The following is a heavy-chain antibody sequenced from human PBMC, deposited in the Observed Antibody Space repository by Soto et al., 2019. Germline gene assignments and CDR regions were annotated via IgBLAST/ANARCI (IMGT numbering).Heavy chain of an antibody. CDR3: ARDSLGYCSSTSCYESLYYCFDV. CDR2: INPNSGGT. D-gene: IGHD2-2*01. J-gene: IGHJ5*01. CDR1: GYTFPGSY. V-gene: IGHV1-2*04. Sequence: ASVKVSCKDSGYTFPGSYMHWVRQAPGQGLEWMGWINPNSGGTNYAQKFQGWVTMTRDTSISTAYMELSRLRSDDTAVYYCARDSLGYCSSTSCYESLYYCFDVWGHVTSVTVSS.